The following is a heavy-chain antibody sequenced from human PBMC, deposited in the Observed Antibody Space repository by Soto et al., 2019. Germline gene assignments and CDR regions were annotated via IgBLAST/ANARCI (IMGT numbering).Heavy chain of an antibody. J-gene: IGHJ6*03. CDR3: ARFSEGYSGLNGFCDMAV. Sequence: ASVKVSCTASGYTFTSYDINWVRQATGQGLEWMGWMNPNSGNTGYAQKFQGRVTMTRNTPISTAYMELSSLRSEDTAVHYCARFSEGYSGLNGFCDMAVWGKWTPAPVSS. CDR2: MNPNSGNT. V-gene: IGHV1-8*01. D-gene: IGHD4-4*01. CDR1: GYTFTSYD.